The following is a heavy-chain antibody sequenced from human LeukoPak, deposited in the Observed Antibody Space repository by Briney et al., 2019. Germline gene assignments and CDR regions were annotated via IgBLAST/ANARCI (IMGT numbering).Heavy chain of an antibody. J-gene: IGHJ6*03. CDR1: GGSISSGGYY. CDR3: ARGQSEFYYYYMDV. Sequence: KPSETLSLTCTVSGGSISSGGYYWSWIRQPAGKGLEWIGHIYASGSTNYNPSLKSRVTISLDTSKNQFSLKLSSVTAADTAVYYCARGQSEFYYYYMDVWGKGTTVTVSS. CDR2: IYASGST. V-gene: IGHV4-61*09.